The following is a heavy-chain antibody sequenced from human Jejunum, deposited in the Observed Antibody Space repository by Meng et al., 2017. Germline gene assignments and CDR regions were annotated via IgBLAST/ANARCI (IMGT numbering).Heavy chain of an antibody. J-gene: IGHJ4*02. CDR1: GYTFTSFA. CDR3: ARTLPHSSGDKRGLDY. Sequence: QVQRVQSGPEVKKPGASVKVSCKASGYTFTSFAITWVRQAPGQGLEWMGWINGDNGDTNNQQNFQGRLIMTTDTSTSTAYMELRSLRSDDTAVYYCARTLPHSSGDKRGLDYWGQGTLVTASS. V-gene: IGHV1-18*01. D-gene: IGHD1-26*01. CDR2: INGDNGDT.